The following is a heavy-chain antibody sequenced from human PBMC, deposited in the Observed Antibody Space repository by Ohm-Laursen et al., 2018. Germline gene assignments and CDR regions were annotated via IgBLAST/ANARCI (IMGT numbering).Heavy chain of an antibody. D-gene: IGHD3-22*01. V-gene: IGHV1-18*04. CDR1: GYTFTGYY. CDR3: ARGVPGYYYDSSGYLAI. J-gene: IGHJ3*02. CDR2: ISAYNGNT. Sequence: ASVKVSCKASGYTFTGYYMHWVRQAPGQGLEWMGWISAYNGNTNYAQKLQGRVTMTTDTSTSTAYMELRSLRSDDTAVYYCARGVPGYYYDSSGYLAIWGQGTMVTVSS.